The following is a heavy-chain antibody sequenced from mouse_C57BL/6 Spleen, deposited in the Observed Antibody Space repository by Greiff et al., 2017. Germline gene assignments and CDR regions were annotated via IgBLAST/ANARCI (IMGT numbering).Heavy chain of an antibody. CDR2: ILPGSGST. D-gene: IGHD1-1*01. CDR1: GYTFTGYW. CDR3: ARRGTTVVEGWFAY. V-gene: IGHV1-9*01. Sequence: QVQLQQSGAELMKPGASVKLSCKATGYTFTGYWIAWVKQRPGHGLEWIGEILPGSGSTNYNETFKGKATFTADTSSNTAYMQLSSLTTEDSASYSCARRGTTVVEGWFAYWGQGTLVTVSA. J-gene: IGHJ3*01.